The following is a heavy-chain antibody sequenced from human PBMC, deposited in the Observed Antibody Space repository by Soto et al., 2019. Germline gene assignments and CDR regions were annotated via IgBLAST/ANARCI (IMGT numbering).Heavy chain of an antibody. CDR1: GGSVSSGNYY. J-gene: IGHJ6*02. V-gene: IGHV4-61*01. Sequence: PSETLSLTCTVSGGSVSSGNYYWTWIRQPPGKGPEWVGYIHYSGSTNHNPSLKSRVTMSVDTAKNQFSLELTSVTAADTAVYYCASYNSGRSGPALDVWGQGTTVTVSS. CDR3: ASYNSGRSGPALDV. D-gene: IGHD3-10*01. CDR2: IHYSGST.